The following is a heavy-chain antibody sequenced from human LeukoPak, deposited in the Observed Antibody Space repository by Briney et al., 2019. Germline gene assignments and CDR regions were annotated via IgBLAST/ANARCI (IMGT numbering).Heavy chain of an antibody. Sequence: GGSLRLSREPSRYSVSSNYMSWVPPAPGTGLECVSVMYNRGRPYYADNLKGGFTISRHSSINSLYLQMNSLRAEDTAVYYCAAAQYYYHGSEEYALWDYWGQGTLVPVSS. CDR2: MYNRGRP. CDR1: RYSVSSNY. J-gene: IGHJ4*02. D-gene: IGHD3-10*01. V-gene: IGHV3-66*01. CDR3: AAAQYYYHGSEEYALWDY.